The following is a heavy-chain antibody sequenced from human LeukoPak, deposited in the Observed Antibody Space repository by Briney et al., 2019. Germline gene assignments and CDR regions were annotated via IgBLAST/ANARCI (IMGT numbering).Heavy chain of an antibody. Sequence: SETLSLTCAVYGGSFSGYYWSWIRQPPGKGLEWIGEINHSGSTNYNPSLKSRVTISVDTSKNQFSLKLSSVTAADTAVYYCARDKHQWLVRNDAFDIWGQGTMVTVSS. CDR1: GGSFSGYY. V-gene: IGHV4-34*01. CDR2: INHSGST. D-gene: IGHD6-19*01. J-gene: IGHJ3*02. CDR3: ARDKHQWLVRNDAFDI.